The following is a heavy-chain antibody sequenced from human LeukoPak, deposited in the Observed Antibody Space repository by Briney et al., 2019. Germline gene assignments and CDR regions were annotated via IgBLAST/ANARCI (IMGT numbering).Heavy chain of an antibody. V-gene: IGHV4-59*01. Sequence: KPSETLSLTCTVSGGSISSYYWSWIRQPPGKGLEWIGYIYYSGSTNYNPSLKSRVTISVDTSKNQFSLKLSSVTAADTAVYYCARRGYSYGYEYYFDYWGQGTLVTVSS. CDR1: GGSISSYY. CDR2: IYYSGST. J-gene: IGHJ4*02. D-gene: IGHD5-18*01. CDR3: ARRGYSYGYEYYFDY.